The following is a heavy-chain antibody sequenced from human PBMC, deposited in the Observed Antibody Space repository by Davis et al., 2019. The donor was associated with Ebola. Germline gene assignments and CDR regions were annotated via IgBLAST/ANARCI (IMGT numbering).Heavy chain of an antibody. CDR1: GFTFSSHG. D-gene: IGHD6-13*01. J-gene: IGHJ3*01. CDR3: VKDTSSIWFDV. CDR2: VYADGTT. Sequence: GGSLRLSCAASGFTFSSHGMHWVRQAPGKGLEWVSIVYADGTTNYADSVKGRFTISRDNSKNTLHLQMNSLRVEDTAIYYCVKDTSSIWFDVWGQGTTVTVSS. V-gene: IGHV3-NL1*01.